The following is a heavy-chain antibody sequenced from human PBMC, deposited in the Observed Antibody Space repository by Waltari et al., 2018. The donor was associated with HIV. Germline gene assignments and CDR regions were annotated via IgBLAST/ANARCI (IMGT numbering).Heavy chain of an antibody. D-gene: IGHD6-19*01. J-gene: IGHJ5*02. CDR2: INPKSGGT. V-gene: IGHV1-2*02. Sequence: QVQLVQSGAEVKKPRASVTVSCKASGYTFTDYYLHLVRQAPGQGLEWMGWINPKSGGTKYAQKFQGRVTMTTDTSISTAYMEVRMLISDDTAVYFCAGSHSSGWYVWFDPWGQGTLVTVS. CDR1: GYTFTDYY. CDR3: AGSHSSGWYVWFDP.